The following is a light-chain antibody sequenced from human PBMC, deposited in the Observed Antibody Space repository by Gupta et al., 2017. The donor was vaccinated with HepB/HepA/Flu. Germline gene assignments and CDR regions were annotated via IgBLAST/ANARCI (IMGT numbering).Light chain of an antibody. CDR1: SRAVGKYDL. V-gene: IGLV2-23*02. J-gene: IGLJ2*01. Sequence: QAALTQPASVSGCLGQPITISCTGTSRAVGKYDLVSWYQQAPGKAPKLIIYEVAKRPSGISSRFSGSKSGNTASLTISGLQAGDEADYYCYSYTGSNTYLPFGGGTKLTVL. CDR3: YSYTGSNTYLP. CDR2: EVA.